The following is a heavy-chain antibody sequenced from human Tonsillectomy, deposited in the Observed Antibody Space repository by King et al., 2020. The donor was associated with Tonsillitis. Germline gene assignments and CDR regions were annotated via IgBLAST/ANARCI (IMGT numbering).Heavy chain of an antibody. CDR2: IWYDGRNK. CDR1: GFTFSSYG. J-gene: IGHJ4*02. Sequence: VQLVESGGGAVQPGRSLRLSCAASGFTFSSYGMHWVRQAPGKGLEWVAVIWYDGRNKYYADSVKGRFTISRDNSKNTLYLQMNSLRAEDTAVYYCARGRFGDLVDYWGQGTLVTVSS. D-gene: IGHD3-10*01. CDR3: ARGRFGDLVDY. V-gene: IGHV3-33*08.